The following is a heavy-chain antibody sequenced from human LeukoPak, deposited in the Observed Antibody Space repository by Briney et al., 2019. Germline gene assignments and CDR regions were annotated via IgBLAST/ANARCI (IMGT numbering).Heavy chain of an antibody. CDR1: GYSFTSYW. J-gene: IGHJ4*02. D-gene: IGHD3-22*01. CDR2: IYPGDSDT. V-gene: IGHV5-51*01. CDR3: AAYREDSSGYTYYFDY. Sequence: GESLKISCKGSGYSFTSYWIGWVRQMPGKGLEWMGIIYPGDSDTRYSPSFQGQVTISADKSISTAYLQWSSLKASDTAMYYCAAYREDSSGYTYYFDYWGQGTLVTVSS.